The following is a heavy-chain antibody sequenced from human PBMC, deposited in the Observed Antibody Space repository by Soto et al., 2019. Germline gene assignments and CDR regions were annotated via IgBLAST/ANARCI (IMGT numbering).Heavy chain of an antibody. CDR1: GYTFTAYA. D-gene: IGHD2-2*01. V-gene: IGHV1-3*01. Sequence: ASVKVSCKASGYTFTAYALHWVRQAPGHRLEWMGWINAGNGDTKYSHKFQDRVTIYRDTSASTVYMEMSSLRSEDTTVYYCVRDVSSSIDCWGQGTPVTVSS. CDR2: INAGNGDT. CDR3: VRDVSSSIDC. J-gene: IGHJ4*02.